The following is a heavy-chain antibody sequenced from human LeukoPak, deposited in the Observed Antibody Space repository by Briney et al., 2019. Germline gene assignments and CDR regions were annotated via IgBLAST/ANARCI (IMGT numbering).Heavy chain of an antibody. J-gene: IGHJ6*04. CDR2: IKQDGSEK. D-gene: IGHD3-10*02. CDR3: AELGITMIGGV. Sequence: GGSLRLSCAASGFTFSSDWMSWVRQAPGKGLGWVANIKQDGSEKYYVDSVKGRFTISRDNAKNSLYLQMNSLRAEDTAVYYCAELGITMIGGVWGKGTTVTISS. V-gene: IGHV3-7*01. CDR1: GFTFSSDW.